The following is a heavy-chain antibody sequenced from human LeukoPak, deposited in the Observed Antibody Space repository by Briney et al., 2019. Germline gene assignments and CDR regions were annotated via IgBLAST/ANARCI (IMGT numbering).Heavy chain of an antibody. J-gene: IGHJ4*02. CDR2: ISWNSGSI. CDR3: ARGILYSGYDESFDY. CDR1: GFTFDDYA. Sequence: PGGSLRLSCAASGFTFDDYAMHWVRQAPGKGLEWVSGISWNSGSIGYADSVKGRFTISRDNAKNSLYLQMNSLRAEDTALYYCARGILYSGYDESFDYWGQGTLVTVSS. D-gene: IGHD5-12*01. V-gene: IGHV3-9*01.